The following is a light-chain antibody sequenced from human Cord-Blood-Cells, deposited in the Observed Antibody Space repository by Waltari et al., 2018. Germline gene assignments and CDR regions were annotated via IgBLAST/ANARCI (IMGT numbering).Light chain of an antibody. V-gene: IGLV2-23*01. J-gene: IGLJ3*02. Sequence: QSPLPQPASVSGSPGQSITISCTVTSSDVGSYNLVSWYQQHPGKAPKLMIYEGIKRPSGLSSRFSGSKSGNTASMTIAGLQDEDEADYYCCSYAGSSTWVFGGGTKLTVL. CDR1: SSDVGSYNL. CDR3: CSYAGSSTWV. CDR2: EGI.